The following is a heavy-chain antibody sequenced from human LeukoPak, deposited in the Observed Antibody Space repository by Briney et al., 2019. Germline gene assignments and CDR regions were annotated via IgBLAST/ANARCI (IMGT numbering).Heavy chain of an antibody. J-gene: IGHJ5*02. Sequence: GGSLRLSCAASGFAFSSYAMYWVRQAPGKGLEWVSVIYSGGSTYYADSVKGRFSISRHNSENTVYLQMNSLRPEDTAVYYCARGEFDPWGQGTLVTVSS. CDR1: GFAFSSYA. CDR2: IYSGGST. CDR3: ARGEFDP. V-gene: IGHV3-53*04.